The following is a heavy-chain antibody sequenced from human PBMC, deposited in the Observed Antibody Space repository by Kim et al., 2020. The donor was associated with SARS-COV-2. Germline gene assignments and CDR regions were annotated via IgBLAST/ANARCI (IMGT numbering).Heavy chain of an antibody. CDR1: GYSVSNEYY. CDR2: IHHTGST. V-gene: IGHV4-38-2*02. CDR3: ARGLAPGYYLDY. J-gene: IGHJ4*02. D-gene: IGHD3-22*01. Sequence: SETLSLTCTVSGYSVSNEYYWTWMRQPPGKWLEYIGSIHHTGSTFYNPSLKIRATISGDASKYQFSLRLSSVTAADTAVYYCARGLAPGYYLDYWGQGTLATVSS.